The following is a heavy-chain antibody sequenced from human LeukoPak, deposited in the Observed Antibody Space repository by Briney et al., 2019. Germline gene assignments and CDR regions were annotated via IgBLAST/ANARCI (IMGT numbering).Heavy chain of an antibody. Sequence: SETLSLTCTVSGGSIRSYYWNWIRQPPGKGLEWIGYIYYSGSTNYTPSLKSRVTISVDTSKNQFSLKLSSVTAADTAVYYCARDQGYNYGYDFDYWGQGTLVTVSS. V-gene: IGHV4-59*01. CDR3: ARDQGYNYGYDFDY. D-gene: IGHD5-18*01. CDR1: GGSIRSYY. CDR2: IYYSGST. J-gene: IGHJ4*02.